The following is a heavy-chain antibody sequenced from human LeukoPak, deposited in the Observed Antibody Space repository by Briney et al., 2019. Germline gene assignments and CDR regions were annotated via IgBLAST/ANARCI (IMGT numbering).Heavy chain of an antibody. V-gene: IGHV1-69*05. CDR3: SREGERITMIGGIDQ. J-gene: IGHJ4*02. D-gene: IGHD3-22*01. Sequence: SVKVSCKASGGTFSSYAISWVRQAPGQGLEWMGRIIPIFGTANYAQKFQGRVTITTDESTSTAYMELSSLRSEDTAVYYFSREGERITMIGGIDQWGQETLLTVSS. CDR2: IIPIFGTA. CDR1: GGTFSSYA.